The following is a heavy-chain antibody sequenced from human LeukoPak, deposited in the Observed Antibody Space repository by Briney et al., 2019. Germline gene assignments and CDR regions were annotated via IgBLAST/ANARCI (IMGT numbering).Heavy chain of an antibody. J-gene: IGHJ6*03. Sequence: GGSLRLSCAASGFTFSSYWMSWVRQAPGKGLEWVANIKQDGSEKYYVDSVKGRFTISRDNAKNSLYLQMNSLRAEDTAVYYWARDQGSGINHYYYYMDVWGKGTTVTVSS. CDR1: GFTFSSYW. V-gene: IGHV3-7*01. CDR2: IKQDGSEK. CDR3: ARDQGSGINHYYYYMDV. D-gene: IGHD3-10*01.